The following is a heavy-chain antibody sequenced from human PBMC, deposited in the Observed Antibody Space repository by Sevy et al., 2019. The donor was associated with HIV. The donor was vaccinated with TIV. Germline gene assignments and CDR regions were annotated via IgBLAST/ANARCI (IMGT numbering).Heavy chain of an antibody. V-gene: IGHV3-21*01. J-gene: IGHJ4*02. Sequence: GGSLRLSCAASGFTFSSYSMNWVRQAPGKGLEWVSSISSSSAYRYYADSVKGRFTISRDNAKNSLYLQMNSLRAEDSAVYYCARDEARQLVYDFWGPGTLVTVSS. D-gene: IGHD6-13*01. CDR3: ARDEARQLVYDF. CDR1: GFTFSSYS. CDR2: ISSSSAYR.